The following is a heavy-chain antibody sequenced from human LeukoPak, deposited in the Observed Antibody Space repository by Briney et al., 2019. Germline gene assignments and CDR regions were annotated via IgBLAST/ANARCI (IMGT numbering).Heavy chain of an antibody. J-gene: IGHJ3*01. CDR3: MSPGWYDAFDV. CDR1: GFTFSSYW. Sequence: GGSLRLSCAASGFTFSSYWMSWVRQAPGKGLEWVANIKQDGSEKYYVDSVKGRFTISRDNAKNSQYLQMNSLRAEDTAVYYCMSPGWYDAFDVWGQGTMVTVSS. CDR2: IKQDGSEK. V-gene: IGHV3-7*02. D-gene: IGHD2-15*01.